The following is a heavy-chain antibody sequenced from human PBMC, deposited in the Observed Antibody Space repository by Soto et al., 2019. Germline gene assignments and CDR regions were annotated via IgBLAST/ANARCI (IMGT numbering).Heavy chain of an antibody. CDR1: GGSISSSRYY. J-gene: IGHJ4*02. Sequence: SETLSLTCTVSGGSISSSRYYWGWIRQPPGKGLEWIATVHYSGSTYYTPSLKNRVTISADTSNNQFSLRLNSVTAADTAVYYCARQHYYDSSGYYTWNWGQGTLVTVSS. D-gene: IGHD3-22*01. CDR2: VHYSGST. V-gene: IGHV4-39*01. CDR3: ARQHYYDSSGYYTWN.